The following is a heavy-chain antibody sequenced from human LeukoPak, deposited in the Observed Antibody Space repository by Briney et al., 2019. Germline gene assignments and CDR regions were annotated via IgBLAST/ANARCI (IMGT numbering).Heavy chain of an antibody. CDR3: AHSSWFGRDFDY. CDR1: GFSLSTRGVG. Sequence: SGPTLVKPTQTLTLTCTFSGFSLSTRGVGVGWIRQPPGKALEWLALIYWNDDKRYSPSLKSRLTITKDTSKNQVVLTMTNMDPVDTATYYCAHSSWFGRDFDYWGQGTLVTVSS. CDR2: IYWNDDK. V-gene: IGHV2-5*01. J-gene: IGHJ4*02. D-gene: IGHD3-10*01.